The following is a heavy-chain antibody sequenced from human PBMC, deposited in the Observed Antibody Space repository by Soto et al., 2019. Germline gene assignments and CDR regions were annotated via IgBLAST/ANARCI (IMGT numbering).Heavy chain of an antibody. Sequence: PSETLSLTCTVSGGSISSGGYYWSWIRQHPGKGLEWIGYIYYSGSTYYNPSLKSRVTISVDTSKNQFSLKLSSVTAADTAVYYCARWLVRTRPDAFDIWGQGTMVTVSS. CDR3: ARWLVRTRPDAFDI. D-gene: IGHD3-22*01. CDR2: IYYSGST. V-gene: IGHV4-31*03. CDR1: GGSISSGGYY. J-gene: IGHJ3*02.